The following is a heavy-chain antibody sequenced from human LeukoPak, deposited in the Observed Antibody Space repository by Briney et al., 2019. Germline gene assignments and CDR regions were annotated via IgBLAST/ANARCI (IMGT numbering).Heavy chain of an antibody. J-gene: IGHJ4*02. V-gene: IGHV1-24*01. CDR1: GYTLTELS. CDR3: ATDRLDYGGNSRVGDFDY. Sequence: GASVKVSCKVSGYTLTELSMHWVRQAPGRGLEWMGGFDPEDGETIYAQKFQGRVTMTEDTSTDTAYMELSSLRSEGTAVYYCATDRLDYGGNSRVGDFDYWGQGTLVTVSS. CDR2: FDPEDGET. D-gene: IGHD4-23*01.